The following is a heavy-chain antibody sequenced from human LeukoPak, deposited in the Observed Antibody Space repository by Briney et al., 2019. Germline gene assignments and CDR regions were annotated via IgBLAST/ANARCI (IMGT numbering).Heavy chain of an antibody. V-gene: IGHV4-59*12. J-gene: IGHJ5*02. CDR2: IYYSGST. CDR1: GGSISSYY. Sequence: PSVTLSLTCTVSGGSISSYYWSWIRQPPGKGLEWIGYIYYSGSTNYNPSLKSRVTISVDTSKKQFFLKLNSVTAADTAVYYCARKGWFRLTNWFDPWGQGTLVTVSS. CDR3: ARKGWFRLTNWFDP. D-gene: IGHD6-19*01.